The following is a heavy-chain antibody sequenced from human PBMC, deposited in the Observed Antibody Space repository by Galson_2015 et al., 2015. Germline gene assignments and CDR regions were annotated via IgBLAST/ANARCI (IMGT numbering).Heavy chain of an antibody. Sequence: SLRLSCAASGFSFSNYWLNWVRQAPGKGLEWVATIKHDGREKYYVDSVKGRFTISRDNAANLMYPQMNGMRAGDSAVYYCVAGIGWLPDYWGQGTRVTVSS. CDR3: VAGIGWLPDY. CDR1: GFSFSNYW. V-gene: IGHV3-7*01. D-gene: IGHD6-19*01. CDR2: IKHDGREK. J-gene: IGHJ4*02.